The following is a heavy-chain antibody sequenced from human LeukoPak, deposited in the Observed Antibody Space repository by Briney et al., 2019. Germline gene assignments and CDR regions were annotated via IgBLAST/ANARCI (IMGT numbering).Heavy chain of an antibody. V-gene: IGHV3-15*01. Sequence: GGSLRLSCAASGFTFSNAWMSWVRQAPGKGLEWVGRIKSKTDGGTTDYAAPVKGRFTISRDDSKNTLYLQMNSLKTEDTAVYYCTTDFTWVGALFSGYWGQGTLVTVSS. CDR1: GFTFSNAW. CDR3: TTDFTWVGALFSGY. D-gene: IGHD1-26*01. J-gene: IGHJ4*02. CDR2: IKSKTDGGTT.